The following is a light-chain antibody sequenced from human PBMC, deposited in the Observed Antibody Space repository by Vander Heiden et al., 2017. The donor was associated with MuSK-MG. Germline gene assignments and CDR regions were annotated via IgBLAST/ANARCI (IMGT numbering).Light chain of an antibody. Sequence: QSALTQPASVSGSPGPSITISCTGTSSDIGGYNYVSWYQQHPGKVPKLMIYDVNKRPAGVANRVSGSKSGNTASLTISGRQAEDEADYYCISYTSSGTYVFGTGTKVTVL. CDR1: SSDIGGYNY. CDR3: ISYTSSGTYV. J-gene: IGLJ1*01. V-gene: IGLV2-14*01. CDR2: DVN.